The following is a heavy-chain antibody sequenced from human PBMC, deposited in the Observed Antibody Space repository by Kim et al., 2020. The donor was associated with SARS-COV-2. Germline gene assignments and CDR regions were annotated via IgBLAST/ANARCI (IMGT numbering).Heavy chain of an antibody. CDR2: IYHSGST. J-gene: IGHJ4*02. Sequence: SETLSLTCAVSGGSISSGGYSWSWIRQPPGKGLEWIGYIYHSGSTYYNPTLKSRGTISVDRSKNQFSLKLSSVTAADTAVYYCASSTKYSYGSMIDYWGQGTLVTVSS. CDR3: ASSTKYSYGSMIDY. CDR1: GGSISSGGYS. V-gene: IGHV4-30-2*01. D-gene: IGHD5-18*01.